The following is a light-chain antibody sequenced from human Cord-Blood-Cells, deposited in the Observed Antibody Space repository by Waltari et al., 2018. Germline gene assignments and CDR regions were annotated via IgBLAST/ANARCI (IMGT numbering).Light chain of an antibody. V-gene: IGKV1-5*03. CDR1: QSISSW. CDR3: QQYNSYSPWT. Sequence: DIQMTQSPSTLSASVGDRVTITCRASQSISSWLAWYQQKPGKAPKLLIYKAFRLESGVPSRFSGSGSGTEFTLTISSLQPDDFATYYCQQYNSYSPWTFGQGTKVEIK. J-gene: IGKJ1*01. CDR2: KAF.